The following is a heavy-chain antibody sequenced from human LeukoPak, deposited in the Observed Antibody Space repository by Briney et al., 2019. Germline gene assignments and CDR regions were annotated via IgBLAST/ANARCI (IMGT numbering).Heavy chain of an antibody. CDR2: IYYSGST. J-gene: IGHJ4*02. CDR1: GGSISSSSYY. D-gene: IGHD6-13*01. V-gene: IGHV4-39*07. CDR3: SGVGSQRVQLVPV. Sequence: SETLSLTCTVSGGSISSSSYYWGWIRQPPGKGLEWIGSIYYSGSTYYNPSLKSRVTISVDTSKNQFSLKLSSVTAADTAVYYCSGVGSQRVQLVPVWGQGTLVTVSS.